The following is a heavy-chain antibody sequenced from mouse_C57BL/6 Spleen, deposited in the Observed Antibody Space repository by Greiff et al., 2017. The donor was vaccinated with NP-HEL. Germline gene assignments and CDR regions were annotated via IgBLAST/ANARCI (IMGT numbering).Heavy chain of an antibody. CDR2: IYPRSGNT. D-gene: IGHD4-1*01. CDR3: ARRDWDEDWYFDV. Sequence: VKLMESGAELARPGASVKLSCKASGYTFTSYGISWVKQRTGQGLEWIGEIYPRSGNTYYNEKFKGKATLTADKSSSTAYMELRSLTSEDSAVYFCARRDWDEDWYFDVWGTGTTVTVSS. J-gene: IGHJ1*03. V-gene: IGHV1-81*01. CDR1: GYTFTSYG.